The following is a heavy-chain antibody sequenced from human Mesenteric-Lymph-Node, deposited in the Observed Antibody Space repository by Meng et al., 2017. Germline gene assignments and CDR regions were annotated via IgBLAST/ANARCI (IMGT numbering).Heavy chain of an antibody. CDR1: GFTFDDYA. V-gene: IGHV3-9*01. D-gene: IGHD4-23*01. CDR2: ISWNSGSI. CDR3: ARDGNYGGNHDY. J-gene: IGHJ4*02. Sequence: SLKISCAASGFTFDDYAMHWVRQAPGKGLEWVSGISWNSGSIGYADSVKGRFTISRDNAKDSLYLQMNSLRADDTAVYYCARDGNYGGNHDYWGQGTLVTVSS.